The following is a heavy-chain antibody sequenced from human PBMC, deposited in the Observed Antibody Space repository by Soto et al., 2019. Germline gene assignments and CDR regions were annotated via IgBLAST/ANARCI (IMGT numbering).Heavy chain of an antibody. CDR2: TRNKANSYTT. CDR3: VRLGYSRGWYVDY. CDR1: GFSFSDHY. Sequence: GGSLRLSCAASGFSFSDHYMDWVRQAPGKGLEWVGRTRNKANSYTTEYAASVRGRFTISRDDSENSVYLQMNSLKTEDTAMYSCVRLGYSRGWYVDYWGREPLAPFSS. D-gene: IGHD6-19*01. J-gene: IGHJ4*02. V-gene: IGHV3-72*01.